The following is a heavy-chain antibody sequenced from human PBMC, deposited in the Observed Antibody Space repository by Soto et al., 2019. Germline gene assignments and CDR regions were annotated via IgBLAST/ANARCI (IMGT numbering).Heavy chain of an antibody. J-gene: IGHJ4*02. V-gene: IGHV4-31*03. CDR2: IYYSGST. CDR3: ARESALVKGFFDY. CDR1: GGSISSGGYY. Sequence: SETLSLTCTVSGGSISSGGYYWSWIRQHPGKGLEWIGYIYYSGSTYYNPSLKSRVTISVDTSKNQFSLKLSSVTAADTAVYYCARESALVKGFFDYWGQGTLVTVSS. D-gene: IGHD2-21*01.